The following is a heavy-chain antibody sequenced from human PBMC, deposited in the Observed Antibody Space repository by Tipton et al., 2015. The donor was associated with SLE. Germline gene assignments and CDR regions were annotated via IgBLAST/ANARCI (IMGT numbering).Heavy chain of an antibody. D-gene: IGHD6-13*01. V-gene: IGHV3-21*04. CDR3: AKAPGMIAAARDY. CDR2: ISSSSSYI. J-gene: IGHJ4*02. CDR1: GFTFSSYS. Sequence: SLRLSCAASGFTFSSYSMNWVRQAPGKGLEWVSSISSSSSYIYYADSVKGRFTISRDNSKNTLYLQMNSLRAEDTAVYYCAKAPGMIAAARDYWGQGTLVTVSS.